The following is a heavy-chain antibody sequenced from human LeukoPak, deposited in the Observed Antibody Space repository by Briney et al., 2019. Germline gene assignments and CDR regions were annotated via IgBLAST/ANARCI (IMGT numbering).Heavy chain of an antibody. Sequence: SETLSLIRAVYGGSFSGYYWSWIRQPPGKGLEWIGEINHSGSTNYNPSLKSRVTISVDTSKNQFSLKLSSVTAADTAVYYCARGRGRLDYWGQGTLVTVSS. D-gene: IGHD3-10*01. CDR2: INHSGST. CDR1: GGSFSGYY. J-gene: IGHJ4*02. CDR3: ARGRGRLDY. V-gene: IGHV4-34*01.